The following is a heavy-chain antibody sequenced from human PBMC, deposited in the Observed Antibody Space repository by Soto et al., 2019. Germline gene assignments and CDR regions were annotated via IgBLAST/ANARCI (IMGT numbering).Heavy chain of an antibody. D-gene: IGHD3-22*01. Sequence: EVQLLESGGGLVQPGGSLRLSCAASGFTLSSYAMSWVRQAPGKGLEWVSAISGSGGSTYYADSVKGRFTISRDNSKNTLYLQMNSLRAEDTAVYYCARDRFARYYDSSGLTDYWGQGTLVTVSS. CDR3: ARDRFARYYDSSGLTDY. J-gene: IGHJ4*02. CDR2: ISGSGGST. V-gene: IGHV3-23*01. CDR1: GFTLSSYA.